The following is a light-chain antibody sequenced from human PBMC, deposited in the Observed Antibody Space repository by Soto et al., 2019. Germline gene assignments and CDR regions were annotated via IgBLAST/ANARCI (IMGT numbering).Light chain of an antibody. Sequence: QSVLTQPPSVSAAPGQKVTISCSGTSSTIESPSVSWYQRLPGPAPKLLIYEGTVRPSGIPDRVSGSKSGTSANLGITGLQPGDEADYYCGAWDTSLSAGVFGGGTQLTVL. J-gene: IGLJ7*01. V-gene: IGLV1-51*02. CDR3: GAWDTSLSAGV. CDR1: SSTIESPS. CDR2: EGT.